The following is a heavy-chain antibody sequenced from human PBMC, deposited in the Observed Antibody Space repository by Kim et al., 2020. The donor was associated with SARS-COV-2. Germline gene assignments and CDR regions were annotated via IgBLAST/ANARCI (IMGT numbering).Heavy chain of an antibody. V-gene: IGHV5-51*01. CDR1: GYSFTSYW. CDR3: ARTLYDFWSGYYREFDY. J-gene: IGHJ4*02. Sequence: GESLKISCKGSGYSFTSYWIGWVRQMPGKGLEWMGIIYPGDSDTRYSPSFQGQVTISADKSISTAYLQWSSLKASDTAMYYCARTLYDFWSGYYREFDYWGQGTLVTVSS. CDR2: IYPGDSDT. D-gene: IGHD3-3*01.